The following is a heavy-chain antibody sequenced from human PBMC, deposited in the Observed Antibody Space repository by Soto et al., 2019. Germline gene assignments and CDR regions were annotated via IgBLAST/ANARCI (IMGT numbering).Heavy chain of an antibody. CDR3: ARDAYYYDSSGYYYPTNYFDY. V-gene: IGHV3-30-3*01. D-gene: IGHD3-22*01. CDR1: GFTFSRYA. J-gene: IGHJ4*02. CDR2: ISYDGSNK. Sequence: QVQLVESGGGVVQPGRSLRLSCAASGFTFSRYAMHWVRQAPGKGLEWVAVISYDGSNKYYADSVKGRVTIARDKSKNTLYLQMNSRRAGDTAVYYCARDAYYYDSSGYYYPTNYFDYWGQGTLVTVSS.